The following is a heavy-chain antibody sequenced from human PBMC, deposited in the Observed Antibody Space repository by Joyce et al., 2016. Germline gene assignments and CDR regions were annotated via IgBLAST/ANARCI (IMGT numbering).Heavy chain of an antibody. CDR3: ARLRRWSGPSDC. Sequence: EVQLVESGGGLVQPGGSLRLSCAASGFTFSSYWMYWVRKAPGKGRVWVSRINRDGSNTTYADSVKGRFIISRDNAKNTLYLQMNSLRAEDTAVYYCARLRRWSGPSDCWGQGTLVTVSS. CDR1: GFTFSSYW. CDR2: INRDGSNT. D-gene: IGHD4-23*01. V-gene: IGHV3-74*03. J-gene: IGHJ4*02.